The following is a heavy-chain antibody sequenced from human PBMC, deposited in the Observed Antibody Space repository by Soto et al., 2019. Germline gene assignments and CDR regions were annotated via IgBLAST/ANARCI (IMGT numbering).Heavy chain of an antibody. V-gene: IGHV1-69*01. J-gene: IGHJ6*02. CDR2: IIPIFGTA. CDR3: ARTSYYDSSGYYDYYYYGMDV. CDR1: GGTFSSYA. D-gene: IGHD3-22*01. Sequence: QVQLVQSGAEVKKPGSSVKVSCKASGGTFSSYAISWVRQAPGQGLEWMGGIIPIFGTANYAQKFQGRVTINADESTSTAYMELSSLRSEDTAVYYCARTSYYDSSGYYDYYYYGMDVWGQGTTVTVSS.